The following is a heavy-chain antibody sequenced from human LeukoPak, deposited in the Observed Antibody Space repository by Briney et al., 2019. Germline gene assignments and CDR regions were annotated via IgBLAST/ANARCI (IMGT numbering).Heavy chain of an antibody. V-gene: IGHV4-4*07. D-gene: IGHD6-13*01. Sequence: SETLSLTCTVSGGSISSYYWSWIRQPAGKGLEWIGRIYTSGSTNYNPSLKSRVTMSVDTSKNQFSLRLSSVTAADTAAYYCARGHSSSWYFWFDPWGQGTLVTVSS. CDR1: GGSISSYY. CDR2: IYTSGST. J-gene: IGHJ5*02. CDR3: ARGHSSSWYFWFDP.